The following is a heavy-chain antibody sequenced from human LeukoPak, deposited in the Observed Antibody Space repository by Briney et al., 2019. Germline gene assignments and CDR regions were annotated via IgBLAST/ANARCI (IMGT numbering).Heavy chain of an antibody. CDR1: GGSISSSSYY. CDR2: IYYSGST. D-gene: IGHD3/OR15-3a*01. V-gene: IGHV4-39*01. Sequence: SETLSLTCTVSGGSISSSSYYWGWIRQPPGKGLEWIGCIYYSGSTYYNPSLKSRVTISVDTSKNRFSLKLTSVTAADTAVYYCARQTGSGLFILPGGQGTLVTVSS. J-gene: IGHJ4*02. CDR3: ARQTGSGLFILP.